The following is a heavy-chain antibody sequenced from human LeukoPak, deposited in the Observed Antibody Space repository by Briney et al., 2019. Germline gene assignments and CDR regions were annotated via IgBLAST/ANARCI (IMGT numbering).Heavy chain of an antibody. Sequence: SETLSLTCGVHGGSFSDYYWTWIRQPPGRGLEWIGEISHIGNAIYSPSLTSRVTISIDTSHNQFSLKLTSVTAADTALYYCARGVQKSGWYLDSWGQGTMVTVSS. D-gene: IGHD6-19*01. CDR1: GGSFSDYY. J-gene: IGHJ4*02. CDR3: ARGVQKSGWYLDS. CDR2: ISHIGNA. V-gene: IGHV4-34*01.